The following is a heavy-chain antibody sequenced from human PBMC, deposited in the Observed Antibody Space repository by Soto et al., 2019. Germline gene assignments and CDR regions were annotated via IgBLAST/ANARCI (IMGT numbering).Heavy chain of an antibody. D-gene: IGHD1-26*01. CDR1: GGSISSSNW. J-gene: IGHJ6*02. CDR3: ARVSGSYYYGMDG. CDR2: IYHSGST. Sequence: QVQLQESGPGLVKPSGTLSLTCAVSGGSISSSNWWSWVRQPPGKGLEWIGEIYHSGSTNYNPSHKSRVTRSVDESKNQCPLKLSSVTSADTAVYYCARVSGSYYYGMDGGGQGTTVTVAS. V-gene: IGHV4-4*02.